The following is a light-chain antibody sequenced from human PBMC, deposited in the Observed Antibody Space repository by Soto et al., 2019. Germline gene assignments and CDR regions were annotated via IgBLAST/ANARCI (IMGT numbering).Light chain of an antibody. CDR2: GAS. V-gene: IGKV3-20*01. CDR3: QQYDSSLT. CDR1: QSVSSSY. J-gene: IGKJ4*01. Sequence: EIVLTQSPGTLSLSPGERATLSCRASQSVSSSYLAWYQQKPGQAPRLLIYGASSRATGIPDRFSGSGSGTEFTLTLSRLEPEDIGVHYGQQYDSSLTFGGGTKVEIK.